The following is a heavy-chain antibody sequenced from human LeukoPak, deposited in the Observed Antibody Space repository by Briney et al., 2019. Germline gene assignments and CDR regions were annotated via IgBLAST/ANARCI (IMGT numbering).Heavy chain of an antibody. D-gene: IGHD3-22*01. CDR1: GRSISSGGYS. V-gene: IGHV4-30-2*01. CDR2: IYHSGRT. J-gene: IGHJ4*02. Sequence: TSDTLSLTCAVSGRSISSGGYSWSWIRQPPGKGLELIGYIYHSGRTYYNPSLKSRVTISVDTSKNQFSLKLSSVTAAATAVYYCAREAEQYFDSSHASLVFDFWGQGTLVTVSS. CDR3: AREAEQYFDSSHASLVFDF.